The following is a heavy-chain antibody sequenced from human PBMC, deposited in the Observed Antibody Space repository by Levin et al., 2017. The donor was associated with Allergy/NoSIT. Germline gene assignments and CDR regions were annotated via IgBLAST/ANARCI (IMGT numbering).Heavy chain of an antibody. D-gene: IGHD3-10*01. J-gene: IGHJ6*01. CDR1: GGSIGSTTYY. CDR2: FYHGATT. V-gene: IGHV4-39*01. CDR3: ARHVGSGTSYNGYKNDYGMDV. Sequence: SQTLSLTCTVSGGSIGSTTYYWAWIRQPPGKGLEWVGSFYHGATTYYNPSLKSRVTISVDTSKNQFSLKLRSVTAADTAVYYCARHVGSGTSYNGYKNDYGMDVWGQGTTVNVSS.